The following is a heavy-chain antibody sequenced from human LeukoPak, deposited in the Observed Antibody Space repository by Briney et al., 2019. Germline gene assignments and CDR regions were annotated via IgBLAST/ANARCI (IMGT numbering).Heavy chain of an antibody. CDR1: GFTFSSYA. CDR2: VSGSGGST. V-gene: IGHV3-23*01. Sequence: GGSLRLSCAASGFTFSSYAMSLVRQAPGKGLEWVSAVSGSGGSTYYADSVKGRFTISRDNSKNTLYLQMNSLRAEDTAVYYCAKGSIAAAGKPYWGQGTLVTVSS. D-gene: IGHD6-13*01. CDR3: AKGSIAAAGKPY. J-gene: IGHJ4*02.